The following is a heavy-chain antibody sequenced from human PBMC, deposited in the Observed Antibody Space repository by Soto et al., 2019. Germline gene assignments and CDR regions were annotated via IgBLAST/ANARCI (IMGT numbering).Heavy chain of an antibody. V-gene: IGHV4-34*01. Sequence: ASETLSLTCAVYGASLSDNYCNWLRQPPGKGLEWIGEINHSGNTNYNPSLRSRVTISIDTSKNQLSLNLRSVSAADTAVYYCARGRGEFDAWGRGTPVTVSS. D-gene: IGHD2-21*01. CDR3: ARGRGEFDA. CDR1: GASLSDNY. J-gene: IGHJ5*02. CDR2: INHSGNT.